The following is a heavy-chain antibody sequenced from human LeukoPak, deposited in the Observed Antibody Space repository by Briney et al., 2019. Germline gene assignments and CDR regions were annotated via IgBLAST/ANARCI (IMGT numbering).Heavy chain of an antibody. CDR1: GFTFSSCA. Sequence: GGSLRLSCAASGFTFSSCAMTWVRQAPGKGLEWVSSISGTGATTYYADSVKGRFTISRDNSNNTVYPQMDSLRADDTAVYYCAKDQSRVGASDPFDYWGQGMQVGVSS. V-gene: IGHV3-23*01. CDR3: AKDQSRVGASDPFDY. J-gene: IGHJ4*02. CDR2: ISGTGATT. D-gene: IGHD1-26*01.